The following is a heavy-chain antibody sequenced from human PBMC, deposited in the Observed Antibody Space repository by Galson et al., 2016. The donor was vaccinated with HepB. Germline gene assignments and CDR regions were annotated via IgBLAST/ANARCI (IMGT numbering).Heavy chain of an antibody. Sequence: SLRLSCAASGFTFSSYGIHWVRQAPGKGLEWVAVISYDGNNKYYADSVKGRFTISRDNSKNPLYLQMSSLRAEDTSVYYCAKKAHILTGPDAFDIWGQGTMVTVSS. CDR2: ISYDGNNK. CDR3: AKKAHILTGPDAFDI. CDR1: GFTFSSYG. D-gene: IGHD3-9*01. J-gene: IGHJ3*02. V-gene: IGHV3-30*18.